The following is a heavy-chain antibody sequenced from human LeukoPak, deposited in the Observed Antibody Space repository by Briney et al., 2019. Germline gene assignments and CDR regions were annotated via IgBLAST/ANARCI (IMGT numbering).Heavy chain of an antibody. CDR2: IYYSVST. V-gene: IGHV4-39*07. Sequence: SETLSLTCTVSGGSITSSSYYWGWIRQPPGKGLEWIGTIYYSVSTHYNPSLKSRVTISVDTSKNQLSLKLNSVTAADTAMYYCAREYGSGSEFDPWGQGTLVTVSS. CDR3: AREYGSGSEFDP. J-gene: IGHJ5*02. D-gene: IGHD3-10*01. CDR1: GGSITSSSYY.